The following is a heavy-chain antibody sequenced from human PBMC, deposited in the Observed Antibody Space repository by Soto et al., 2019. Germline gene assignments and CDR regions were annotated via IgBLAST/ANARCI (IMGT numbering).Heavy chain of an antibody. D-gene: IGHD3-10*01. J-gene: IGHJ6*02. V-gene: IGHV4-61*01. CDR1: GASVGSGSYY. CDR2: IYYNGRT. Sequence: QVQLQESGPGLVKPSETLSLTCSVSGASVGSGSYYWTWIRQPPGKGLEWIGYIYYNGRTNHSPHLKSRVTISTDTSKNQFSLKVTSVTAANTDVYYCALGGVLPQPARGDYYGMDVGGQGTTVTVAS. CDR3: ALGGVLPQPARGDYYGMDV.